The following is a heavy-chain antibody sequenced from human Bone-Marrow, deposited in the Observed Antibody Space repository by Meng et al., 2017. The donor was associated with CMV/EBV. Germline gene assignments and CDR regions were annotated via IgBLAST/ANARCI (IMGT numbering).Heavy chain of an antibody. CDR3: ARDKVCSSTSCYNWETGQDFDY. CDR1: GYTFTGYY. V-gene: IGHV1-46*01. CDR2: INPSGGST. J-gene: IGHJ4*02. D-gene: IGHD2-2*02. Sequence: ASVKVSCKASGYTFTGYYMHWVRQAPGQGLEWMGIINPSGGSTSYAQKFQGRVTMTRDTSTSTVYMELSSLRSEDTAVYYCARDKVCSSTSCYNWETGQDFDYWGQGTLVTVSS.